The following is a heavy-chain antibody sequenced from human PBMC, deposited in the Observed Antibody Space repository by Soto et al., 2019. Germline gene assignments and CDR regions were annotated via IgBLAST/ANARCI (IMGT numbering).Heavy chain of an antibody. Sequence: GVSLRLSCAASGFTFSSYAMSWVRQASGKGLEWVSAISGSGGSTYYADSVKGRFTISRDNSKNTLYLQMNSLRAEDTAVYYCASSGYSSGWYAYWGQGTLVTVSS. D-gene: IGHD6-19*01. V-gene: IGHV3-23*01. CDR1: GFTFSSYA. CDR2: ISGSGGST. J-gene: IGHJ4*02. CDR3: ASSGYSSGWYAY.